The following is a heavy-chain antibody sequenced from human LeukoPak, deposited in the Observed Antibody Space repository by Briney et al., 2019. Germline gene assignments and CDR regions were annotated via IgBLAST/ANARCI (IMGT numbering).Heavy chain of an antibody. Sequence: VASVKVSCKASGYTFTGYYMHWVRQAPGQGLEWMGWISPNSGGTKYAQKFQGRVTMTRDTSISTAYMELSRLRSDDTAVYYCARDPYCSSTSCYTTNWFDPWGQGTLVTVSS. J-gene: IGHJ5*02. V-gene: IGHV1-2*02. CDR3: ARDPYCSSTSCYTTNWFDP. CDR2: ISPNSGGT. CDR1: GYTFTGYY. D-gene: IGHD2-2*02.